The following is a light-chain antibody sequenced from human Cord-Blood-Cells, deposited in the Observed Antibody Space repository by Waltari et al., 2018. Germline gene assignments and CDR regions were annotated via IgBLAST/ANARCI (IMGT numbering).Light chain of an antibody. V-gene: IGKV1-5*01. CDR2: DVS. CDR3: QQYNSYSYT. CDR1: QSISSW. J-gene: IGKJ2*01. Sequence: DIQMTQSPSTLSASVGDRVTITCRASQSISSWLAWYQQKPGKAPKLLIYDVSSLESWVPSRFSGSGSGTEFTLTISSLQPDDFATYYCQQYNSYSYTFGQGTKLEIK.